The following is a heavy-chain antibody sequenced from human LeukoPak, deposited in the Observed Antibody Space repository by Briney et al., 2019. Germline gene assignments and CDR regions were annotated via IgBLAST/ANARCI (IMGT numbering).Heavy chain of an antibody. V-gene: IGHV3-21*01. J-gene: IGHJ6*02. CDR1: GFTFSSYE. D-gene: IGHD2-15*01. CDR2: ISGSSRYI. CDR3: ARQLYLDNYYYYAMAV. Sequence: GGSLRLSCAASGFTFSSYEMNWVRQAPGKGRGWVSSISGSSRYISYADSVKGRFTISRDNAKNSLYLQMNSLRAEDTAVYYCARQLYLDNYYYYAMAVWGQGTMVTVSS.